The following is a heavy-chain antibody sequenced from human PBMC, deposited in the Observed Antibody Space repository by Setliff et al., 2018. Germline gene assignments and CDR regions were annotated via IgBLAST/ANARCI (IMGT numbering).Heavy chain of an antibody. J-gene: IGHJ3*02. CDR1: GFTFTYFG. Sequence: ASVKVSCKASGFTFTYFGISWVRLAPGQGLEWMGTINTGGGSSSYTEKFQGRFTMTTDTSTSTAYMELRSLRYDDTAVYYCARSFDSGFYHQRDAYDIWGQGTLVTVSS. CDR3: ARSFDSGFYHQRDAYDI. CDR2: INTGGGSS. V-gene: IGHV1-18*01. D-gene: IGHD5-12*01.